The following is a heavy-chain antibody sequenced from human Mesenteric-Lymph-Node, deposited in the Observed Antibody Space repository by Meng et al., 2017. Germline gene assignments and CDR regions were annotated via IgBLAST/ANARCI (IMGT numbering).Heavy chain of an antibody. J-gene: IGHJ5*01. CDR2: TYYRSKWSI. V-gene: IGHV6-1*01. CDR1: GDSVSRNNAA. Sequence: QVQLQQSGPGLVKPSQTLSLTCDISGDSVSRNNAAWNWIRQSPSRGLEWLGRTYYRSKWSIEYALSMKSRITINPDTSKNQFSLQLNSVTPEDTAVYYCASWRYDSWGQGTLVTVSS. CDR3: ASWRYDS.